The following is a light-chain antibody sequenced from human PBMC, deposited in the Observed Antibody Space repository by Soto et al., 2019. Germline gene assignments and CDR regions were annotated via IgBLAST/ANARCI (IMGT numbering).Light chain of an antibody. J-gene: IGLJ2*01. CDR3: SSYSTTSSPHVL. Sequence: QSALTQPASVSGSPGQSITISCTGTRSDVGRYNYVSWYQQHPGKAPKLLIYEVTYRPSGVSTRFAAYKSGSTASLTISGIQAEDEADYYCSSYSTTSSPHVLFGGGTKVTVL. V-gene: IGLV2-14*01. CDR1: RSDVGRYNY. CDR2: EVT.